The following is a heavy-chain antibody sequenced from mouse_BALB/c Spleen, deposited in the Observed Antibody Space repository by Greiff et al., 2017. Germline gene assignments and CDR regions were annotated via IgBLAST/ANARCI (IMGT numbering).Heavy chain of an antibody. CDR3: ARGGDTAWFAY. Sequence: QVQLKQSGPELVKPGASVRISCKASGYTFTSYYIHWVKQRPGQGLEWIGWIYPGNVNTKYNEKFKGKATLTADKSSSTAYMQLSSLTSEDSAVYFCARGGDTAWFAYWGQGTLVTVSA. V-gene: IGHV1S56*01. D-gene: IGHD3-3*01. J-gene: IGHJ3*01. CDR1: GYTFTSYY. CDR2: IYPGNVNT.